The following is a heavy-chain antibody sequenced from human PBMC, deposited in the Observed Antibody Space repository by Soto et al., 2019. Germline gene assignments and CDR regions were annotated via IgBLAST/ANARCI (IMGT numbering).Heavy chain of an antibody. CDR1: GFTFSSYA. J-gene: IGHJ6*02. D-gene: IGHD2-2*01. Sequence: GGSLRLSCAASGFTFSSYAMHWVRRAPGKGLEWVAVISYDGSNKYYADSVKGRFTISRDNSKNTLYLQMNSLRAEDTAVYYCARDHCSSTSCSRGDYYYGMDVWGQGTTVTVSS. CDR3: ARDHCSSTSCSRGDYYYGMDV. CDR2: ISYDGSNK. V-gene: IGHV3-30-3*01.